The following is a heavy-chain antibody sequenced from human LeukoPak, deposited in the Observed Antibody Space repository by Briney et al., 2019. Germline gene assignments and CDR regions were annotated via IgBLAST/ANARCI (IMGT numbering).Heavy chain of an antibody. D-gene: IGHD1-14*01. CDR1: GGSISSSSYY. J-gene: IGHJ4*02. Sequence: SETLSLTCTVSGGSISSSSYYWVWIRQPPGKELEWIGSINYSGNTYYNPSVKSRVTISVDTSKNQFSLKVTSVTAADTAVYYCARDQGSIILGYFDYWGQGTLVTVSS. CDR2: INYSGNT. V-gene: IGHV4-39*07. CDR3: ARDQGSIILGYFDY.